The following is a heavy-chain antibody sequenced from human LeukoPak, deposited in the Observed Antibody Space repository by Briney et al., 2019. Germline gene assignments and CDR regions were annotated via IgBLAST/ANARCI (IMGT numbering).Heavy chain of an antibody. CDR2: INSDGSST. D-gene: IGHD6-19*01. V-gene: IGHV3-74*01. CDR3: ARPRSSGRDYPFDY. J-gene: IGHJ4*02. Sequence: GGSLRLSCAASGFPFSSYWMHWVRQAPGKGLVWVSRINSDGSSTSYADSVKGRFTISRDNAENTLYLQMNSLRAEDTAVYYCARPRSSGRDYPFDYWGQGTLVTVSS. CDR1: GFPFSSYW.